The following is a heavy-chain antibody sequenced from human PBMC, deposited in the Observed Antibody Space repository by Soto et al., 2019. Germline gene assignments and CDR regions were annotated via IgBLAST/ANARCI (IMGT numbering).Heavy chain of an antibody. CDR3: ATSAKGGIAAGFDY. CDR2: IIPIFGTA. V-gene: IGHV1-69*06. D-gene: IGHD6-13*01. Sequence: GASVKVSCKASGGTFSIYAISGVRQSPGQGLEWMGGIIPIFGTANYAQKFQGRVTITADKSTSTAYMELSSLRSEDTAVYYCATSAKGGIAAGFDYWGQGTLVTVSS. CDR1: GGTFSIYA. J-gene: IGHJ4*02.